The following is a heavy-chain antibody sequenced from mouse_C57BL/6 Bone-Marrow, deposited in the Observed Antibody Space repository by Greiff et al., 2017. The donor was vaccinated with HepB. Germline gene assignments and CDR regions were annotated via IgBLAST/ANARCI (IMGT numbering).Heavy chain of an antibody. CDR1: GYAFTNYL. D-gene: IGHD2-3*01. CDR3: ARYEGTAWFAY. CDR2: INPGSGGT. Sequence: QVQLQQSGAELVRPGTSVKVSCKASGYAFTNYLIEWVKQRPGQGLEWIGVINPGSGGTNYNEKFKGKATLTADKSSSTAYMQLSSLTSEDSSVYFCARYEGTAWFAYWGQGTLVTVSA. J-gene: IGHJ3*01. V-gene: IGHV1-54*01.